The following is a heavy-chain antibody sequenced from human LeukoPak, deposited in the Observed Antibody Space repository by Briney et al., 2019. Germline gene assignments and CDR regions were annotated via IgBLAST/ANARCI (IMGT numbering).Heavy chain of an antibody. J-gene: IGHJ3*02. CDR2: MNPNSGGT. V-gene: IGHV1-2*02. CDR3: ARARDYYDSSGYYLAFDI. Sequence: ASVKVSCKASGYTLTGYYMHWVRQAPGQGLEWMGWMNPNSGGTKYAQKFQGRVTMTRDTSISTAYMELSRLRSDDTAVYYCARARDYYDSSGYYLAFDIWGQGTMVTVSS. CDR1: GYTLTGYY. D-gene: IGHD3-22*01.